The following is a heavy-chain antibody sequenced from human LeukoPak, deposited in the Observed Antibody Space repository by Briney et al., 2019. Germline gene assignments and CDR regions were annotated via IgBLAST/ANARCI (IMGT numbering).Heavy chain of an antibody. CDR3: AKGSYCSSTSCYFGWFDP. CDR2: ISYDGSNK. V-gene: IGHV3-30-3*01. D-gene: IGHD2-2*01. CDR1: GFTFSSYA. Sequence: PGGSLRLSCAASGFTFSSYAMHWVRQAPGKGLEWVAVISYDGSNKYYADSVKGRFTISRDNSKNTLNLQMNSLRAEDTAVYYCAKGSYCSSTSCYFGWFDPWGQGTLVTVSS. J-gene: IGHJ5*02.